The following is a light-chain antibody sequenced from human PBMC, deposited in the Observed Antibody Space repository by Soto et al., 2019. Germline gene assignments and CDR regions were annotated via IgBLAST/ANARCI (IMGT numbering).Light chain of an antibody. CDR1: SSDLGGYDY. Sequence: QSALTQPPSASGSPGQSVTISCTGTSSDLGGYDYVSWYQHHPGKAPKLIIYEVNERPSGVPDRFSGSKSGNTASLTVSGLQAEDEADYYCSSYGGNNNYVFGTGTRSPS. V-gene: IGLV2-8*01. CDR2: EVN. CDR3: SSYGGNNNYV. J-gene: IGLJ1*01.